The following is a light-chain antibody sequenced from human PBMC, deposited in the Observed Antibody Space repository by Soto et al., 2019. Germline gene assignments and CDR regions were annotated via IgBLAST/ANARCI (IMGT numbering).Light chain of an antibody. Sequence: DIQMTQSPSFVSASVGDRVTISCRASQGITTWLAWYQQKPGKAPKLLIYAASTLQGGVTSRFSGSGSGTEFTLTISNLQHEDFVTDYCQQATSFRRTLGQGTKVEIK. CDR1: QGITTW. J-gene: IGKJ1*01. CDR3: QQATSFRRT. CDR2: AAS. V-gene: IGKV1-12*01.